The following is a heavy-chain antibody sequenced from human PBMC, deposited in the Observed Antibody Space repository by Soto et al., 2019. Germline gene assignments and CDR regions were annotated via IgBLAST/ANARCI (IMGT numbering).Heavy chain of an antibody. Sequence: XESLKIYCKGSGYSFTSYLLVWVRQMPGKGLEWMGIIYPGDSDTRYSPSFQGQVTISADKSISTDYLQWSSLKASDTAMYYCARCHIAARPAHNWVDHWGQGTLVTVSS. J-gene: IGHJ5*02. D-gene: IGHD6-6*01. V-gene: IGHV5-51*01. CDR1: GYSFTSYL. CDR2: IYPGDSDT. CDR3: ARCHIAARPAHNWVDH.